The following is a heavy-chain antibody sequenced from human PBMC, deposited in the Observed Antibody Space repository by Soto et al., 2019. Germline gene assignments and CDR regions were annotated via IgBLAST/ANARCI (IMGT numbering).Heavy chain of an antibody. Sequence: QVQLVQSGAEVRKPGSSVKVSCKASGGTFSTHAISWVRQAPGQGLEWMGGIIPIFGTANHAHKFQGRVTISADASTSTDSMDLSSRRSEETAIYYCARGWGYDSSDYYYAYWGQGTLVIVSS. J-gene: IGHJ4*02. CDR2: IIPIFGTA. CDR1: GGTFSTHA. D-gene: IGHD3-22*01. V-gene: IGHV1-69*01. CDR3: ARGWGYDSSDYYYAY.